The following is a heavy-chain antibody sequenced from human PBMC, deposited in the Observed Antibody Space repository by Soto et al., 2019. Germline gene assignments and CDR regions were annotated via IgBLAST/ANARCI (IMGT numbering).Heavy chain of an antibody. CDR1: GFPFSSYW. CDR3: AGMILGNRDC. Sequence: GGSLRLSCATSGFPFSSYWMHWVRQTTGEGLVWVSRISPDGRDTSYAGSVKSRFTISRDNAKNMVYLQLNSLRAEDTDIYYCAGMILGNRDCWGQGTVVTVSS. CDR2: ISPDGRDT. D-gene: IGHD3-22*01. V-gene: IGHV3-74*01. J-gene: IGHJ4*02.